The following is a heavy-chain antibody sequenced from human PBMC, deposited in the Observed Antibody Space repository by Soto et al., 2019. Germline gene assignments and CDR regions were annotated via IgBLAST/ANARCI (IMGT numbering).Heavy chain of an antibody. J-gene: IGHJ6*03. CDR2: MNAGNGNS. D-gene: IGHD2-2*01. CDR1: GYTFTNYA. V-gene: IGHV1-3*01. CDR3: ARGHLAVGLIASWFYYVDF. Sequence: QVQLVQSGAEVEKPGASVKVSCKASGYTFTNYAVHWVRQAPGQRLEWMGWMNAGNGNSRYSQKLQGRGTITRDTSARTAYMELSSLRSEVTAVYYCARGHLAVGLIASWFYYVDFWGKGTSVTVSS.